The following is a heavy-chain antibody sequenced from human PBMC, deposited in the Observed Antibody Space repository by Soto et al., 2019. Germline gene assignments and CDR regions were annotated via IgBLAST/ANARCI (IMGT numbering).Heavy chain of an antibody. CDR2: IYHSGST. CDR3: AAGGGLPRYY. Sequence: SETLSLTCAVSGGSIYSNNWWSWVRQPPGKGLEWIGEIYHSGSTYYNPSLKSRVTISVDTSKNQFSLKLSSVTAADTAVYYCAAGGGLPRYYWGQGTLVTVSS. D-gene: IGHD5-12*01. J-gene: IGHJ4*02. CDR1: GGSIYSNNW. V-gene: IGHV4-4*02.